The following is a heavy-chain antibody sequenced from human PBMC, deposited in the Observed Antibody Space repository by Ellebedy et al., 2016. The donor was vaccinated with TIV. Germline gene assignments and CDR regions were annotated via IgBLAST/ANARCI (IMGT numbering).Heavy chain of an antibody. Sequence: GESLKISCAASGFTFSKTWMSWVRQAPGKGLEWVGRIKSKADGGTTDYTAPVKGRFTLSRDDSKTTVYLQMNSLRAEDTAVYYCVREDTAKFDYWGQGTLVTVSS. CDR3: VREDTAKFDY. D-gene: IGHD2-15*01. CDR2: IKSKADGGTT. CDR1: GFTFSKTW. V-gene: IGHV3-15*01. J-gene: IGHJ4*02.